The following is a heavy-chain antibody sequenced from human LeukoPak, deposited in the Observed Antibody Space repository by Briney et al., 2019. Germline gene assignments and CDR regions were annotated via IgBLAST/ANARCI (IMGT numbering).Heavy chain of an antibody. D-gene: IGHD6-19*01. CDR2: ISWNSDNI. V-gene: IGHV3-9*03. CDR3: AKDVLPDISVAGTGFDY. CDR1: GFTFDDDA. J-gene: IGHJ4*02. Sequence: GGSLRLSCAASGFTFDDDAMHWVRQAPGKGLEWVSGISWNSDNIGYADSVKGRFTISRDNAKNSLYLQMWSLRAEDMALYYCAKDVLPDISVAGTGFDYWGQGTLVTVSS.